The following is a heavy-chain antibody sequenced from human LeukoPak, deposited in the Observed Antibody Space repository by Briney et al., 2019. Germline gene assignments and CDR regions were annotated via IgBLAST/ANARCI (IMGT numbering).Heavy chain of an antibody. D-gene: IGHD2-15*01. V-gene: IGHV3-30-3*01. J-gene: IGHJ4*02. CDR1: GFTFSSYA. Sequence: GGSLRLSCAASGFTFSSYAVHWVRQAPGKGLELVAVISYDGSHRYNADSVKGRFTISRDTSKNTLYLQMNSLRAEDTAVYYCARDSCRGGNCYLGFDYWGQGTLVTVSS. CDR3: ARDSCRGGNCYLGFDY. CDR2: ISYDGSHR.